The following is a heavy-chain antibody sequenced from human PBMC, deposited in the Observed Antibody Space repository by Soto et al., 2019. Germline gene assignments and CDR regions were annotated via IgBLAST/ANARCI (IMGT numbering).Heavy chain of an antibody. J-gene: IGHJ4*02. V-gene: IGHV1-69*13. CDR2: IIPIFGTA. D-gene: IGHD6-19*01. CDR3: ERDTGAQWLVTHY. Sequence: SVKVSCKASGGTFSSYAISWVRQAPGQGLEWMGGIIPIFGTANYAQKFQGRVTITADESTSTAYMELSSLRSEDTAVYYCERDTGAQWLVTHYWGQGTLVTVSS. CDR1: GGTFSSYA.